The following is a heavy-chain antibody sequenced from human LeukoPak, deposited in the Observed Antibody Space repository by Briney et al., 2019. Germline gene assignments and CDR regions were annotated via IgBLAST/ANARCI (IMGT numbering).Heavy chain of an antibody. Sequence: SETLSLTCTVSGGSISSYYWSWMRQPAGKGLEWIGRIYSSGSTAYNPSLRSRLTVSLDTSKNQFSPKLISVTAADTAVYYCARGGGSSWLSPLDYWGQGALVTVSS. J-gene: IGHJ4*02. D-gene: IGHD6-13*01. CDR2: IYSSGST. CDR3: ARGGGSSWLSPLDY. V-gene: IGHV4-4*07. CDR1: GGSISSYY.